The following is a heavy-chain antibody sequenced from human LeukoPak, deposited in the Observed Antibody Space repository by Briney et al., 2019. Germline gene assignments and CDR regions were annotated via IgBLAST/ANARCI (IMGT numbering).Heavy chain of an antibody. J-gene: IGHJ5*02. V-gene: IGHV1-58*02. CDR1: GFTFTSSA. CDR2: IVVGSGNT. CDR3: VGASGWFDP. D-gene: IGHD6-25*01. Sequence: ASVKFSCKASGFTFTSSAMQWVRQARGQRLEWIGWIVVGSGNTNYAQKFQERVTITRDMSTSTAYMELSSLRSEDTAVYYCVGASGWFDPWGQGTLVTVSS.